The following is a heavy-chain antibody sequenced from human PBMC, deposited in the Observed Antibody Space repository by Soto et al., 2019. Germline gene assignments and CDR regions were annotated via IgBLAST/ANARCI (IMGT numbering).Heavy chain of an antibody. Sequence: PGESLKISCKASGYSFTSYWLAWERQMPGKGLEWMGSIYPGDSDTRYSPSFQSQVTISADKSISTAYLQWSSLKASDTAMYYCARLEGGPFDYWGQGXLVTVHS. CDR3: ARLEGGPFDY. V-gene: IGHV5-51*01. D-gene: IGHD3-16*01. CDR2: IYPGDSDT. J-gene: IGHJ4*02. CDR1: GYSFTSYW.